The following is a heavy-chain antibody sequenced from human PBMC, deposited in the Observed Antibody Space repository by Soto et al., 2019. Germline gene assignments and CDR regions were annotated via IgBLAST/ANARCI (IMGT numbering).Heavy chain of an antibody. V-gene: IGHV3-9*01. J-gene: IGHJ6*02. CDR2: FKWNRGDV. CDR1: GFTFGDYA. D-gene: IGHD3-10*01. Sequence: SLRLSCSASGFTFGDYAMHWDRQVPGKGLEWVSWFKWNRGDVGYANGVKDRSTTSRHIAKNSLYLQVNSQRPEDTAVYYYAKDRSSGSTYFGMDFWGQGTMVTVSS. CDR3: AKDRSSGSTYFGMDF.